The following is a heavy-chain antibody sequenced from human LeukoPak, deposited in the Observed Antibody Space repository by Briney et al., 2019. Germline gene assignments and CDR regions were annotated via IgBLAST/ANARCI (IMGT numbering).Heavy chain of an antibody. J-gene: IGHJ4*02. CDR1: GFTFSSYE. CDR2: ISSSGSTI. D-gene: IGHD3-22*01. Sequence: PGGSLRLSCAASGFTFSSYEMNWVRQAPGKGLEWVSYISSSGSTIYYADSVKGRFTISRDNAKNSLYLQMNSLRAEDTAVYYCARDLFYYDSSGYDYWGQGTLVTVSS. CDR3: ARDLFYYDSSGYDY. V-gene: IGHV3-48*03.